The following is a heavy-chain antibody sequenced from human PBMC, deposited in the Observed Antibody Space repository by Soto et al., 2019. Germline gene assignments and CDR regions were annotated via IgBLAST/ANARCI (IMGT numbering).Heavy chain of an antibody. V-gene: IGHV1-46*01. J-gene: IGHJ4*02. D-gene: IGHD6-19*01. Sequence: ASVKVSCKASGYTFTSYSMNWVRQAPGQGLEWMGIINPSGGSTSYAQKFQGRVTMTRDTSTSTVYMELSSLRSEDTAVYYCAHSSGWTPDDYWGQGTLVTVSS. CDR2: INPSGGST. CDR3: AHSSGWTPDDY. CDR1: GYTFTSYS.